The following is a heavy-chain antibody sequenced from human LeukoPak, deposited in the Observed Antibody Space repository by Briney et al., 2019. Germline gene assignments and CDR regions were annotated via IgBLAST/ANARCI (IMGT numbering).Heavy chain of an antibody. CDR1: GGSFSGYY. J-gene: IGHJ4*02. D-gene: IGHD3-22*01. V-gene: IGHV4-34*01. Sequence: SETLSLTCAVYGGSFSGYYWSWIRQPPGKGLEWIGEINHSGSTNYNPSLKSRVTISVDTSKNQFSLKLCSVTAADTAVYYCARRYYYDSSGYLFDYWGQGTLVTVSS. CDR2: INHSGST. CDR3: ARRYYYDSSGYLFDY.